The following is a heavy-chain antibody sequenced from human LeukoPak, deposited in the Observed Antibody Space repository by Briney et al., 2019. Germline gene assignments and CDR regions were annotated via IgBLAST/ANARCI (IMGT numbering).Heavy chain of an antibody. CDR1: GDSVSSNSAV. V-gene: IGHV6-1*01. J-gene: IGHJ4*02. CDR3: ARDRQWLPFDY. Sequence: SQTLSLTCAISGDSVSSNSAVWNWIRQSPSRGLEWLGRTYYRSKWSNNYAVSVKSRIIINPDTSENQFSLQLNSVTPEDTAVYYCARDRQWLPFDYWGQGTLVTVSS. CDR2: TYYRSKWSN. D-gene: IGHD6-19*01.